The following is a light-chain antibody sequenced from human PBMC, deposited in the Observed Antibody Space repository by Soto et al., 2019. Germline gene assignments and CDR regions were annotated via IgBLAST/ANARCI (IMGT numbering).Light chain of an antibody. CDR1: QSVNRK. J-gene: IGKJ5*01. CDR2: HAS. Sequence: EIVMTQSPATLSLSPGERATLSCRASQSVNRKLAWYQQKPGQSPRLVIYHASTRATGIPARFSGSGSGTEFTLTISSLQSEDFAVYYCQEYNNWPLLTFGQGTRLEI. CDR3: QEYNNWPLLT. V-gene: IGKV3D-15*01.